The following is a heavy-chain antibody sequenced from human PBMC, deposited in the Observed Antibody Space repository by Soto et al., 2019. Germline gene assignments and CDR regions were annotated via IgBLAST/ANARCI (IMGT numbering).Heavy chain of an antibody. Sequence: EVPLVESGGGLVQPGGSLRLSCAASGFTFSSYWMHWVRQAPGKGLMWVSRINRDGSTTSYADSVKGRFTISRDNAKNTLYLQMNSLRAEDTAVYYCARDEDSSGWYYFDYWGQGTLVTVSS. CDR1: GFTFSSYW. D-gene: IGHD6-19*01. CDR3: ARDEDSSGWYYFDY. V-gene: IGHV3-74*01. CDR2: INRDGSTT. J-gene: IGHJ4*02.